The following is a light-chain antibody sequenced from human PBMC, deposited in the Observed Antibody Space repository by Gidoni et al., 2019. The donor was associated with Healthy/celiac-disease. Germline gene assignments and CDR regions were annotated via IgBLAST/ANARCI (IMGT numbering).Light chain of an antibody. CDR3: QQYNSYSHT. V-gene: IGKV1-5*03. Sequence: DIQMTQSPSTLYASVGDRVTITCLASQSISIWLAWYQQKPGQAPKLLIYNASSLESGVPSWFSGSGSGTKFTLTISSLQPDDFATYYCQQYNSYSHTFXQXTKLEIK. CDR1: QSISIW. J-gene: IGKJ2*01. CDR2: NAS.